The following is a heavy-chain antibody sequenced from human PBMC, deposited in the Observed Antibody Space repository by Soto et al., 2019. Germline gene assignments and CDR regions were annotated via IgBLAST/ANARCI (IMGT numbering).Heavy chain of an antibody. Sequence: GGSLRLSCAASGFTFSSYGMHWVRQAPGKGLEWVAVIWYDGSNKYYTDSVKGRFTISRDNSKSTLYLQMNSLRAEDTAVYYCARDHHTAMVQDVWGQGTKVTVYS. CDR1: GFTFSSYG. V-gene: IGHV3-33*01. CDR2: IWYDGSNK. D-gene: IGHD5-18*01. J-gene: IGHJ6*02. CDR3: ARDHHTAMVQDV.